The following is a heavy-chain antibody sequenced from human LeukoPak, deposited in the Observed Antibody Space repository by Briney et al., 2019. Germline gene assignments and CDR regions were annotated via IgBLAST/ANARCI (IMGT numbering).Heavy chain of an antibody. CDR1: GFTFSSYA. J-gene: IGHJ3*02. V-gene: IGHV3-30-3*01. CDR2: ISYDGSNK. D-gene: IGHD5-18*01. CDR3: ARVEIQLWLRGAFDI. Sequence: GGSLRLSCAASGFTFSSYAMHWVRQAPGKGLEWVAVISYDGSNKYYADSVKGRFTISRDNSKNTLYLQMNSLRAEDTAVYYCARVEIQLWLRGAFDIWGQGTMVTVSS.